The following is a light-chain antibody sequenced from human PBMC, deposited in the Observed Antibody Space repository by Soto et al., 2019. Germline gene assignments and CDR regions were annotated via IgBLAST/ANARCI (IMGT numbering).Light chain of an antibody. J-gene: IGKJ4*01. CDR1: QGLGTN. CDR3: QQYNHWPLT. V-gene: IGKV3-15*01. CDR2: AAS. Sequence: EVVTTQSPATLSVSPGARATLSCRASQGLGTNLAWYQQKPGQAPRLLIYAASTRATGVPGRFSGIVSGTEGTITICSLQSEDVEVYDCQQYNHWPLTFGGGTKVEIK.